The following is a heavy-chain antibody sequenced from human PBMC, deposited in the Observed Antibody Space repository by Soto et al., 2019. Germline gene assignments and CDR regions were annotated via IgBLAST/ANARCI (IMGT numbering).Heavy chain of an antibody. CDR3: SKNGSRRFSA. J-gene: IGHJ5*02. CDR1: GYSFHNSG. D-gene: IGHD5-12*01. CDR2: ISINSGYA. V-gene: IGHV1-18*01. Sequence: QVQLVQSGPELKKPGTSVKVSCKTSGYSFHNSGISWVRQAPGQGLEWMGWISINSGYAHYAQKIQDRGIMTADTYTSTSYMELWGLGSDATAMYYCSKNGSRRFSAWGQGTLVTVSS.